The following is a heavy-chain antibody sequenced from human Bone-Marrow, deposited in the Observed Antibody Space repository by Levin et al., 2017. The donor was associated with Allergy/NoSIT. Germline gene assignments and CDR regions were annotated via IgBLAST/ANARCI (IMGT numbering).Heavy chain of an antibody. V-gene: IGHV1-2*02. J-gene: IGHJ4*02. CDR3: ARNDYGDYVQNFDY. CDR2: VNCNSGDT. CDR1: GYTFTDHY. Sequence: ASVKVSCEAAGYTFTDHYMHWVRQAPGQGLEWMGWVNCNSGDTPYAQKFQDRVTMTRDTSITTAYIEVSSLRFDDTALYFCARNDYGDYVQNFDYWGQGTLVTVSS. D-gene: IGHD4-17*01.